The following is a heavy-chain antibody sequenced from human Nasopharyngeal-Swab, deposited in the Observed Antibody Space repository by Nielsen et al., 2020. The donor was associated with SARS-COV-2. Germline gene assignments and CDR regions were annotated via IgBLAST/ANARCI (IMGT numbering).Heavy chain of an antibody. D-gene: IGHD3-22*01. CDR1: GFTFSTYA. J-gene: IGHJ6*02. Sequence: GGSLRLSCAASGFTFSTYAISWVRQAPGKGLEWVSVISGSDYSTHYADSVKGRFTISRDNSKNTVSLQMNSLRAEDTAIYYCAKGGITMIGRGMDVWGQGTTVTVSS. V-gene: IGHV3-23*01. CDR2: ISGSDYST. CDR3: AKGGITMIGRGMDV.